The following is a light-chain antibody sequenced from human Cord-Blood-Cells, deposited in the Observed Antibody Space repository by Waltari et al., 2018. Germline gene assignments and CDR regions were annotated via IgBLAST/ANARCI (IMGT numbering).Light chain of an antibody. Sequence: QSALTQPASVSVSPGQSITISCTGTSSDVGGYNDVPWYHQPPGKAPKLMISDVSKRPSGVSNRFSGSKSGNTASLTISGLQAEDEADYYCSSYTSSSTLVFGGGTKLTVL. J-gene: IGLJ3*02. CDR3: SSYTSSSTLV. V-gene: IGLV2-14*01. CDR1: SSDVGGYND. CDR2: DVS.